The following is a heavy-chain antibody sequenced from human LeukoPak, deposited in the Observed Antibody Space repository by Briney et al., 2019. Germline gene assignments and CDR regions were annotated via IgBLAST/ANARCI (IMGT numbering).Heavy chain of an antibody. D-gene: IGHD3-10*01. J-gene: IGHJ3*02. CDR2: IGTSGSTI. V-gene: IGHV3-48*03. Sequence: PGGSLRLSCAASGFTFSRYEMNWVRQAPGKGLEWVSYIGTSGSTIYYADSVKGRFTISRDNARNSLYLQMNSLRAEDTAVYYCVAGATSAFDIWGQGTMVTVSS. CDR3: VAGATSAFDI. CDR1: GFTFSRYE.